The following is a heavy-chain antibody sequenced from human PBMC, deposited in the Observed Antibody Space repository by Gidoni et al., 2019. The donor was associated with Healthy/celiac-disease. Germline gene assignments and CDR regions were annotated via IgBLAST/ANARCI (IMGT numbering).Heavy chain of an antibody. CDR1: GFTFSSYG. CDR3: ASERVGSGSPYYYYGMDV. V-gene: IGHV3-33*01. Sequence: QVQLVESGGGVVQPGRSLRLSCAASGFTFSSYGMHWVRQAPGKGLEWVAVIWYDGSNKYYADSVKGRFTISRDNSKNTLYLQMNSLRAEDTAVYYCASERVGSGSPYYYYGMDVWGQGTTVTVSS. D-gene: IGHD3-10*01. J-gene: IGHJ6*02. CDR2: IWYDGSNK.